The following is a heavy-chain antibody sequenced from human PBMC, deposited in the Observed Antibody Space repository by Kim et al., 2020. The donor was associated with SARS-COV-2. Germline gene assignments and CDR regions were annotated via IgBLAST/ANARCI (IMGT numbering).Heavy chain of an antibody. D-gene: IGHD1-26*01. CDR1: GGSVSSGSYY. J-gene: IGHJ4*02. CDR3: ARDGRDGLDY. CDR2: IYYSGST. Sequence: SETLSLTCTVSGGSVSSGSYYWSWIRQPPGKGLEWIGYIYYSGSTNYNPSLKSRVTISVDTSKNQFSLKLSSVTAADTAVYYCARDGRDGLDYWGQGTLVTVSS. V-gene: IGHV4-61*01.